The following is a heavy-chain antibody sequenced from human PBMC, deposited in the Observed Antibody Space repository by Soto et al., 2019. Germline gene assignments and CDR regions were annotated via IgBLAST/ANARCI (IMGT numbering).Heavy chain of an antibody. Sequence: QVQLQQWGAGLLKPSETLSLTCAVYGGSFSGYYWTWIRQPPGTGLEWIGEINHSGSTNYNPSLKXXVTTSVDTPKNQFSLKLTSVPAADTAVYYCARDKITGLFDYWGQGTLVTVSS. J-gene: IGHJ4*02. D-gene: IGHD2-8*02. V-gene: IGHV4-34*01. CDR1: GGSFSGYY. CDR3: ARDKITGLFDY. CDR2: INHSGST.